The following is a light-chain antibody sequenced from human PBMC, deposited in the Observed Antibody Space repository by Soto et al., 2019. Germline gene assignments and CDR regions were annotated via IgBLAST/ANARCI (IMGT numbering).Light chain of an antibody. CDR1: QSLLHSNGYNY. V-gene: IGKV2-28*01. CDR3: MQALQTPRT. J-gene: IGKJ1*01. Sequence: DLVMTQSPLSLPVTPGEPASISCRSSQSLLHSNGYNYLDWYLQKPGQSPQLLIYLGSNRASGVTDRFSGSGSGTDFTLKISRVEAEDVGVYYCMQALQTPRTFGLGTKVEIK. CDR2: LGS.